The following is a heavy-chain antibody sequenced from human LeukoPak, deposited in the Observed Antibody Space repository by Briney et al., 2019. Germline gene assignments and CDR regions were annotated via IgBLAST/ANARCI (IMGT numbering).Heavy chain of an antibody. D-gene: IGHD6-13*01. J-gene: IGHJ4*02. V-gene: IGHV4-59*01. CDR3: ARVTGYMTEDYFDY. Sequence: PSETLSLTCTVSGVSINSYYWSWIRQPPGKGLEWIGYIYYSGSTNYNPSLKSRVTISVDTSKNQFSLRLSSVTAADTAVYYCARVTGYMTEDYFDYWGQGTLITVSS. CDR1: GVSINSYY. CDR2: IYYSGST.